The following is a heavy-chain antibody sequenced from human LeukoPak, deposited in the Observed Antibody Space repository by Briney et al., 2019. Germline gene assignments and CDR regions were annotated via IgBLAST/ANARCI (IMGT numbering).Heavy chain of an antibody. CDR1: GGSLSGYY. CDR3: ARSEDCGSSSCYWFAP. V-gene: IGHV4-34*01. CDR2: INRGGIT. J-gene: IGHJ5*02. Sequence: SETLSLTCAVYGGSLSGYYWSWIRQSPGKGLEWIGEINRGGITKYNPSLKSRVTISLGTSYNQFSLKLTSVTAADTAMYYCARSEDCGSSSCYWFAPWGQGTLVTVSS. D-gene: IGHD2-2*01.